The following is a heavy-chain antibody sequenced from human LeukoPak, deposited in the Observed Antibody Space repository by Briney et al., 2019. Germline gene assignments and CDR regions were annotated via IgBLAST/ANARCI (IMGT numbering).Heavy chain of an antibody. CDR3: ATEYCTDKGHFDL. V-gene: IGHV3-7*02. D-gene: IGHD2-8*02. CDR1: GFTFSSFW. J-gene: IGHJ2*01. CDR2: IKADGNEK. Sequence: RGSLRLSCAASGFTFSSFWMRWVRQAPGTGLEWVANIKADGNEKYYRDSVKGRFTISRDNAKNSLYLQMNSLRAEDTAVYYCATEYCTDKGHFDLWGRGTLVTVAS.